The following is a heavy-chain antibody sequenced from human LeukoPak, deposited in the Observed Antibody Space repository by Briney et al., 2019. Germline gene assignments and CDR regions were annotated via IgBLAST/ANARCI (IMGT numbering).Heavy chain of an antibody. CDR1: GGSLYGYS. J-gene: IGHJ5*02. Sequence: PSETLSLTCAVYGGSLYGYSWSWIRQPPGKGLEWIGEINHSGSTNYNPSLKSRVTISVDTSKNQFSLKLSSVTAADTAVYYCARGRGAAAGIGVRSWFDPWGQGTLVTVSS. V-gene: IGHV4-34*01. CDR3: ARGRGAAAGIGVRSWFDP. CDR2: INHSGST. D-gene: IGHD6-13*01.